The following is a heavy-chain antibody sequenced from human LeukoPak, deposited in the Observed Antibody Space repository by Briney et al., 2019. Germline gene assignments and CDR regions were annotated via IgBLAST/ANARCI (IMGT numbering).Heavy chain of an antibody. V-gene: IGHV1-8*01. CDR2: MNPNSGNT. D-gene: IGHD2-21*02. CDR1: GYTFTSYD. J-gene: IGHJ3*02. Sequence: ASVKVSCKASGYTFTSYDINWVRQATGQGLEWMGWMNPNSGNTGYAQKFQGRVTMTRNTSISTAYMELSSLRSEDTAVYYCARDKSPYCGGDCYDNAFDIWGQGTMVTVSS. CDR3: ARDKSPYCGGDCYDNAFDI.